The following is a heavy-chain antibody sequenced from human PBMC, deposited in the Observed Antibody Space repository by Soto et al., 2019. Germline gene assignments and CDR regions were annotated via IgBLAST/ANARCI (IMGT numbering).Heavy chain of an antibody. CDR2: IYYSGST. V-gene: IGHV4-59*01. CDR1: GGSISSYY. D-gene: IGHD3-10*01. CDR3: ARGMVRSRFDY. Sequence: QVQLQESGPGLVKPSETLSLTCTVSGGSISSYYWSWIRQPPGKGLEWIGYIYYSGSTNYNPSLKSRVTISVDTSKNQFSLKLSSVTAADTAVYYCARGMVRSRFDYWGQGTLVTVSS. J-gene: IGHJ4*02.